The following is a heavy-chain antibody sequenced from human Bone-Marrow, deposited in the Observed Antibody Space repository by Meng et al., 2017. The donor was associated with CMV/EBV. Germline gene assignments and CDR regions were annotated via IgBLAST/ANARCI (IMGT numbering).Heavy chain of an antibody. CDR3: TRSKSGGFSAGDAFDI. CDR2: IGTLSDT. J-gene: IGHJ3*02. V-gene: IGHV3-13*01. Sequence: GESLKISCLASGFTFSTYDMYWVRQASGKGLEWVSAIGTLSDTFYPDSVEGRFTISRDNAKNSLYLQMNSLRAGDTAIYYCTRSKSGGFSAGDAFDIWGQGTMVTVSS. D-gene: IGHD1-26*01. CDR1: GFTFSTYD.